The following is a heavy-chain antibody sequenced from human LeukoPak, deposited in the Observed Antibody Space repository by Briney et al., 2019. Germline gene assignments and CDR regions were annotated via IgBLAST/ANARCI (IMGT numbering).Heavy chain of an antibody. D-gene: IGHD6-19*01. CDR2: IRYDGNDK. Sequence: GGSLRLSCAASGFTFSYYGMHWVRQAPGKGLEWVAFIRYDGNDKYYADSVKGRFTISRDTSRNTLYLQMNSLRLEDTAVYYCAKGLWYSSGWCYDYWGQGTLDTVSS. CDR3: AKGLWYSSGWCYDY. V-gene: IGHV3-30*02. J-gene: IGHJ4*02. CDR1: GFTFSYYG.